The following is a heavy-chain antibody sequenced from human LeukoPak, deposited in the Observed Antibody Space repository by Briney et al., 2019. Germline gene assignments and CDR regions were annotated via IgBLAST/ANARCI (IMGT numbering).Heavy chain of an antibody. J-gene: IGHJ6*03. Sequence: ASVKVSCKASGYTFTGYYMHWVRQAPGQGLEWMGWINPNSGGTNYAQKSQGRVTMTRDTSISTAYMELSRLRSDDTAVYYCARDWLGYCSGGSCFGPYYYYMDVWGKGTTVTVSS. V-gene: IGHV1-2*02. D-gene: IGHD2-15*01. CDR1: GYTFTGYY. CDR2: INPNSGGT. CDR3: ARDWLGYCSGGSCFGPYYYYMDV.